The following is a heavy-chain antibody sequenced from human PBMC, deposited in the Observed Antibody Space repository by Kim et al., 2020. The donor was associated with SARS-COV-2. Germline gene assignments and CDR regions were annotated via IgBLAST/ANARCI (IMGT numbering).Heavy chain of an antibody. CDR3: ARVRRSYGFDY. Sequence: TNYTPSLKSRVTISVDTSKNQFSLTLSSVTAADTAVYYCARVRRSYGFDYWGQGTLVTVSS. V-gene: IGHV4-59*01. CDR2: T. J-gene: IGHJ4*02. D-gene: IGHD3-16*01.